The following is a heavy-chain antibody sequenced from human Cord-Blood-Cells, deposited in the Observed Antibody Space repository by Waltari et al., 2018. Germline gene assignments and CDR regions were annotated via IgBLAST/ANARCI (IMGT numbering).Heavy chain of an antibody. CDR1: GFTFSNAW. CDR2: IKSKTDCGTT. Sequence: EVQLVESGGGLVKPGWSLRLSCAASGFTFSNAWMSWVRQAPGKGLDWGGRIKSKTDCGTTDYAAPVKGRFTISRDELKNTLYLQMNSLKTEDTAVYYCTTDVVDCSGGSCYYFDYWGQGTLVTVSS. D-gene: IGHD2-15*01. J-gene: IGHJ4*02. V-gene: IGHV3-15*01. CDR3: TTDVVDCSGGSCYYFDY.